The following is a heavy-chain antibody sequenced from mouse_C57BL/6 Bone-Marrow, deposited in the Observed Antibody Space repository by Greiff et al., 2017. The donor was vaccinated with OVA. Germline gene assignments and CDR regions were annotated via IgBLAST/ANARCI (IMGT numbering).Heavy chain of an antibody. CDR2: ISDGGSYT. J-gene: IGHJ4*01. V-gene: IGHV5-4*01. CDR1: GFTFSSYA. CDR3: ARDPPTVVATDAMDY. Sequence: EVKVVESGGGLVKPGGSLKLSCAASGFTFSSYAMSWVRQTPEKRLEWVATISDGGSYTYYPDNVKGRFTISRDNAKNNLYLQMSHLKSEDTAMYYCARDPPTVVATDAMDYWGQGTSVTVSS. D-gene: IGHD1-1*01.